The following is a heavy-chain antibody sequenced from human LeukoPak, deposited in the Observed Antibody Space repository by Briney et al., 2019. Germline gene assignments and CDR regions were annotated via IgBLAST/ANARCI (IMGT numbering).Heavy chain of an antibody. CDR3: ARGDYGDYGGSFDY. Sequence: TSETLSLTCTVSGGSISSYHWSWIRQPAGKGLEWIGRIYTSGSTNYNPSLKSRVTMSVDTSKNQFFLKLSSVTAADTAVYYCARGDYGDYGGSFDYWGQGTLVTVSS. D-gene: IGHD4-17*01. J-gene: IGHJ4*02. CDR1: GGSISSYH. V-gene: IGHV4-4*07. CDR2: IYTSGST.